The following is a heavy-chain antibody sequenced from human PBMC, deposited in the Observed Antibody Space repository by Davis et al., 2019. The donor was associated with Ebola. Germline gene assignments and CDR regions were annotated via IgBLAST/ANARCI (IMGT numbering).Heavy chain of an antibody. V-gene: IGHV3-21*01. D-gene: IGHD2-2*01. CDR2: ISSSSSYI. CDR3: ARAEVFWVVVPAYAFDI. Sequence: PGGSLRLSCAASGFTFSSYSMNWVRQAPGKGLEWVSSISSSSSYIYYADSVKGRFTISRDNAKNSLYLQMNSLRDEDTAVYYCARAEVFWVVVPAYAFDIWGQGTMVTVSS. J-gene: IGHJ3*02. CDR1: GFTFSSYS.